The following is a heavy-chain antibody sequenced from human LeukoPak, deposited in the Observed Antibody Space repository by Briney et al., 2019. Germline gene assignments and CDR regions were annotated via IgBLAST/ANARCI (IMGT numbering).Heavy chain of an antibody. CDR3: IRVFRQVFNYH. V-gene: IGHV3-15*01. CDR2: IKSKTDGGTT. D-gene: IGHD5-24*01. CDR1: GFTFSNAW. Sequence: GGSLRLSCAASGFTFSNAWMSWVRQAPGKGLEWVGRIKSKTDGGTTDYAATVKGRFTISRDDSKNTLYLQMNSLKTEDTAVYYCIRVFRQVFNYHWGRGPRVSVSS. J-gene: IGHJ2*01.